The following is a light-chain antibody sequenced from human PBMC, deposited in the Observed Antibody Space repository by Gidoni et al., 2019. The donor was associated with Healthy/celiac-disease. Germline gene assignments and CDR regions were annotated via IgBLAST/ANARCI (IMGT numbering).Light chain of an antibody. CDR2: AAS. Sequence: DIEMTQSPSSLSASVGDRVTITCRASQSISSYLHWYQQKPGKAPKLLIYAASSWQSGVPSRFSGSGSWSDFTLTISSLQPEDFATYYFQQSYSTPRTFGGGTQVELK. CDR3: QQSYSTPRT. V-gene: IGKV1-39*01. J-gene: IGKJ4*01. CDR1: QSISSY.